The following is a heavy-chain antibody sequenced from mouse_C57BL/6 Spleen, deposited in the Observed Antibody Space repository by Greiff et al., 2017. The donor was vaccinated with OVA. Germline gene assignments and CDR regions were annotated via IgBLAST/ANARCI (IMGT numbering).Heavy chain of an antibody. CDR1: GFTFSDYG. V-gene: IGHV5-17*01. D-gene: IGHD1-1*01. J-gene: IGHJ2*01. CDR3: ARPVTTVVPYFDY. Sequence: VQLKESGGGLVKPGGSLKLSCAASGFTFSDYGMHWVRQAPEQGLEWVAYISSGSSTIYYADTVKGRFTISRDNAKNTLFLQMTSLRSEDTAMYYCARPVTTVVPYFDYWGQGTTLTVSS. CDR2: ISSGSSTI.